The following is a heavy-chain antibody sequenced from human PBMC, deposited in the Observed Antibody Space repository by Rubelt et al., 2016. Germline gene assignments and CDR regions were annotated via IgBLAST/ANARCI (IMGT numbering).Heavy chain of an antibody. CDR1: SYSISSGYY. CDR3: ARLGRATTVTFVYHSFDL. D-gene: IGHD4-17*01. J-gene: IGHJ4*02. V-gene: IGHV4-38-2*02. Sequence: QVQLQESGPGLVKPSETLSLTCTVSSYSISSGYYWGWIRQPPGKGLEWIGYIYHSGITYYNPSLKSRVTISVDTSRNQFSLGLNSVTAADTAVDYCARLGRATTVTFVYHSFDLWGQGILITVSS. CDR2: IYHSGIT.